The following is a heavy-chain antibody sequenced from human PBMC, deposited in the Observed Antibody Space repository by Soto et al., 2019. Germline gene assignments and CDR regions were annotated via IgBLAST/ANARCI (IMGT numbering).Heavy chain of an antibody. CDR1: GGRVSSNRAA. Sequence: SAALSLTCARSGGRVSSNRAACPWKRQSPSRGLEWLGRTYYKSKWNNDYALSVKSRITINPDTSKNQFSLHLYSVTPEDTAVYYCTGITWFRGMDVWGQGTPLTVSS. D-gene: IGHD3-10*01. V-gene: IGHV6-1*01. CDR2: TYYKSKWNN. CDR3: TGITWFRGMDV. J-gene: IGHJ6*02.